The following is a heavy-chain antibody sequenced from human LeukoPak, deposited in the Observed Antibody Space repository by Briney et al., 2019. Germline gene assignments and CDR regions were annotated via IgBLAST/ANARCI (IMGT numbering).Heavy chain of an antibody. J-gene: IGHJ6*03. CDR2: IYYSGST. Sequence: SETLSLTCAVYGGSFSGYYWSWIRQPPGKGLEWIGYIYYSGSTNYNPSLKSRVTISVDTSKNQFSLKLSSVAAADTAVYYCARSAGYYYYYYYMDVWGKGTTATVSS. CDR3: ARSAGYYYYYYYMDV. D-gene: IGHD6-19*01. CDR1: GGSFSGYY. V-gene: IGHV4-59*01.